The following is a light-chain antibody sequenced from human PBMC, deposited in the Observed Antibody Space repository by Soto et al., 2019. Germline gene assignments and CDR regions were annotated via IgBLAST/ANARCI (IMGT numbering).Light chain of an antibody. CDR1: SSDVGGYNY. Sequence: QSALTQPPPASGSPGQSVTISCTGTSSDVGGYNYVSWYQQHPGKAPKLMISEVSKRPSGVPDRFSGSKSGNTASLTVSGLQAEDEADYYCSSFAGNNNLVFGGGTKLTVL. V-gene: IGLV2-8*01. J-gene: IGLJ2*01. CDR2: EVS. CDR3: SSFAGNNNLV.